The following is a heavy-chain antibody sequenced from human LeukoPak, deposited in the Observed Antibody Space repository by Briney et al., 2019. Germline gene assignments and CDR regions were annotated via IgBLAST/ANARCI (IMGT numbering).Heavy chain of an antibody. V-gene: IGHV1-2*02. CDR3: AREWELLRKYLYH. J-gene: IGHJ1*01. CDR2: INPNSGGT. D-gene: IGHD1-26*01. Sequence: ASVKVSCKASGYTFTGYYLHWVRQAPGQGLDWMGWINPNSGGTTYAQNFKGRVTMTWDTSISTAYMELSRLRSDDTAVYYCAREWELLRKYLYHWGHGTLVTVSS. CDR1: GYTFTGYY.